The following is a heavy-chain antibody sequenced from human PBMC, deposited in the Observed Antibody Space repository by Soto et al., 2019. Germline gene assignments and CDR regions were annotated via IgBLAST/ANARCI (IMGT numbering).Heavy chain of an antibody. CDR3: ARANGIAAVYFDY. J-gene: IGHJ4*02. Sequence: GGSLRLSCSASRFTFSNYGMHWVRQAPGKGLEWVAVIWSDGTDKYYADSVKGRFTISRDNSKNTLYLQMSSLRAEDTAMYYCARANGIAAVYFDYWGQGALVTVSS. CDR2: IWSDGTDK. V-gene: IGHV3-33*01. D-gene: IGHD6-6*01. CDR1: RFTFSNYG.